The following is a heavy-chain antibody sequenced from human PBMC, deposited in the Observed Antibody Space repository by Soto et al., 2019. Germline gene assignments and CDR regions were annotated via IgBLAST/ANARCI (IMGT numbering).Heavy chain of an antibody. D-gene: IGHD3-22*01. CDR1: GYTFTTYY. Sequence: QVQLVQSGAEVKKPGASVKVSCKASGYTFTTYYMHWVRQAPGQGLEWMGIINPSGGSTRYAQKLQGRVTMTRDTSTSTVYMELSSLKSKDTAVYYCARGLIYDSSGSYFDYWGRGTRVTVSS. CDR2: INPSGGST. V-gene: IGHV1-46*04. J-gene: IGHJ4*02. CDR3: ARGLIYDSSGSYFDY.